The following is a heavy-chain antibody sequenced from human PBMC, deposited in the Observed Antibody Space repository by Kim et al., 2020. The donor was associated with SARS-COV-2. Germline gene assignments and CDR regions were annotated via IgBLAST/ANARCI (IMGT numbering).Heavy chain of an antibody. Sequence: GGSLRLSCAASGFPFSRRAMSWVRQVPGKGLEWIASVNNNNNPYYADSVKGRFTVSRDITKDTLYLQMNSLRADDTPLYYFAKDHPSSGWPTFDSWGQGT. CDR1: GFPFSRRA. D-gene: IGHD6-19*01. CDR3: AKDHPSSGWPTFDS. J-gene: IGHJ4*02. CDR2: VNNNNNP. V-gene: IGHV3-23*05.